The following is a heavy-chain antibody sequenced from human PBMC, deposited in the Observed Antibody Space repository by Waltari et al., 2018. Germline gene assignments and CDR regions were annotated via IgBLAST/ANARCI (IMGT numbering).Heavy chain of an antibody. J-gene: IGHJ2*01. D-gene: IGHD6-6*01. Sequence: QLQLQESGPGLVKPSETLSLTCTVSGGSISSSSYYWGWIRQPPGKGLEWIGTIYYSGSTYYNPYLKSRVTISVDTSKNQFSLRLSSVTAADTAVYYCASPNGSSYWYFDLWGRGTLVTVSS. CDR2: IYYSGST. V-gene: IGHV4-39*01. CDR3: ASPNGSSYWYFDL. CDR1: GGSISSSSYY.